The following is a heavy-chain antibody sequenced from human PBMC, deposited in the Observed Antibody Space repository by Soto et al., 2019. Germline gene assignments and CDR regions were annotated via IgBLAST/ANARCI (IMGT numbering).Heavy chain of an antibody. CDR2: ITSNSLYI. CDR1: GFTFGDYD. D-gene: IGHD3-10*01. J-gene: IGHJ5*02. CDR3: ARESRPSGSYKATFDP. Sequence: EVQLVESGGGLVKPGGSLRLSCEGSGFTFGDYDMSWVRQAPGKGLEWVSSITSNSLYIYYEDSVKGRFTISRDNAEKSLYLQMNSLTAEDTAFYYCARESRPSGSYKATFDPWGQGTLVTVSS. V-gene: IGHV3-21*01.